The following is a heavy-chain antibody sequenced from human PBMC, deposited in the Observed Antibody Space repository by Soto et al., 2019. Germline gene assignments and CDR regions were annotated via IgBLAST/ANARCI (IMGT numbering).Heavy chain of an antibody. CDR2: IYPGDSDT. CDR1: GYSFTSYW. J-gene: IGHJ6*03. V-gene: IGHV5-51*01. D-gene: IGHD3-10*01. Sequence: GESLKISCKGSGYSFTSYWIGWVRQMPGKGLEWMGIIYPGDSDTRYSPSFQGQVTISADKSISTAYLQWSSLKASDTAMYYCARQLGWFGEPYYYYMDVWGKGTTVTVSS. CDR3: ARQLGWFGEPYYYYMDV.